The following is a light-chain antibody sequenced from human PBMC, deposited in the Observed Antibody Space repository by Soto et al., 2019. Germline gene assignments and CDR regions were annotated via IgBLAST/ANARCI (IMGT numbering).Light chain of an antibody. Sequence: GDRVTISCRASQSVGDWLAWYQQKPGKAPKLLIYEASVLETGVPPRFSASGSGTDFTPTITSLQPDDFATYYCQHYTIYPWTFGQGTKVDIK. CDR1: QSVGDW. CDR2: EAS. V-gene: IGKV1-5*03. J-gene: IGKJ1*01. CDR3: QHYTIYPWT.